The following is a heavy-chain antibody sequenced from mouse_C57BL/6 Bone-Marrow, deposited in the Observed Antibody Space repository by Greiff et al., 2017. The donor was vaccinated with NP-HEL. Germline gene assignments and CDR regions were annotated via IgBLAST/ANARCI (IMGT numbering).Heavy chain of an antibody. Sequence: EVKLVESGPELVKPGASVKISCKASGYSFTGYYMNWVKQSPEKSLEWIGEINPSTGGTTYNQKFKAKATLTVDKSSSTAYMQLKSLTSEDSAVYYCASPHYYGNSPNYYAMDYWGQGTSVTVSS. CDR2: INPSTGGT. D-gene: IGHD1-1*01. J-gene: IGHJ4*01. CDR3: ASPHYYGNSPNYYAMDY. V-gene: IGHV1-42*01. CDR1: GYSFTGYY.